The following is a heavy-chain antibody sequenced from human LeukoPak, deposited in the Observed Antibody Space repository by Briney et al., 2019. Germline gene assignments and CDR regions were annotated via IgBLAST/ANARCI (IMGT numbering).Heavy chain of an antibody. J-gene: IGHJ4*02. D-gene: IGHD2-2*01. CDR3: AREPFVVVPPSDDSGY. Sequence: ASVKVSCKASGYTFTGYYMHWVRQAPGQGLEWMGWINPNSGGTNYAQKFQGRVTMTRDTSISTAYMELSRLRSDDTAVYYCAREPFVVVPPSDDSGYWGQGTLVTVSS. V-gene: IGHV1-2*02. CDR2: INPNSGGT. CDR1: GYTFTGYY.